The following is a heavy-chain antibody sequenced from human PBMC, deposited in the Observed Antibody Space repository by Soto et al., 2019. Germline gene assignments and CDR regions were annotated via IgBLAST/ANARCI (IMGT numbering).Heavy chain of an antibody. CDR1: GGSITSGDYY. CDR2: IYYSGGT. V-gene: IGHV4-30-4*01. D-gene: IGHD3-22*01. J-gene: IGHJ4*02. Sequence: SETLSLTCTVSGGSITSGDYYWSWIRQPPGMGLEWIGYIYYSGGTYYNPSLRGRVTMSVDTSKNQFSLKLSSVTAADTAVYYCASDLYYDSRGYGDYWGQGTLVTVS. CDR3: ASDLYYDSRGYGDY.